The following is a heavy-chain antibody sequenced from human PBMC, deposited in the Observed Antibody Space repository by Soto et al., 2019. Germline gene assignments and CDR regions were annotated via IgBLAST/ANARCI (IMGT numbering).Heavy chain of an antibody. V-gene: IGHV4-31*03. CDR2: IYYSGTT. CDR1: GGSISSGGYY. J-gene: IGHJ6*02. CDR3: AASCVGCGGFNYYGMDV. D-gene: IGHD2-21*01. Sequence: QVQLQESGPGLVKPSQTLSLTCTVSGGSISSGGYYWNWIRQHPGKGPEWIGYIYYSGTTYYNPSLKSRVTISVDTSKNQFSLKLSSVTAADTAVYYCAASCVGCGGFNYYGMDVWGQGTTVTVSS.